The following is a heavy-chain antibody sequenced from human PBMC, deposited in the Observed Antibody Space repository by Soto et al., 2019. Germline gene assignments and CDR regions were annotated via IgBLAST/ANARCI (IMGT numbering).Heavy chain of an antibody. V-gene: IGHV4-38-2*01. CDR2: IYTSGST. D-gene: IGHD3-10*01. J-gene: IGHJ5*02. Sequence: QVQLQESGPGLVKPSETLSLTCAVSGYSISSGYYWGWIRQPPGKGLEWIGRIYTSGSTNYNPSLKSRVTMSVDTSKNQFSLKLSSVTAADTAVYYCARAAGDYYGSGSYYRRQNWFDPWGQGTLVTVSS. CDR3: ARAAGDYYGSGSYYRRQNWFDP. CDR1: GYSISSGYY.